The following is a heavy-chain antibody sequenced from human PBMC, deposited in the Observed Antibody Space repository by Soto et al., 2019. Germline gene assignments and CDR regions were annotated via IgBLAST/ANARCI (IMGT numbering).Heavy chain of an antibody. Sequence: SETLSLTCTVSGDSISSGGYYWTWIRQHPGKGLEWIGYIYYSGSTYYNPSLKSRVTISIDTSKNQFSLKLSSVTAEDTAVYYCAKEPARAAAGPGYNWFDPWGQGTLVTVSS. CDR3: AKEPARAAAGPGYNWFDP. V-gene: IGHV4-31*03. D-gene: IGHD6-13*01. CDR2: IYYSGST. J-gene: IGHJ5*02. CDR1: GDSISSGGYY.